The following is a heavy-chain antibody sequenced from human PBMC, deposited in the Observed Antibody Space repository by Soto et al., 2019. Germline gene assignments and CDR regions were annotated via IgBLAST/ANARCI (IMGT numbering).Heavy chain of an antibody. V-gene: IGHV4-39*01. CDR2: MFYSGLT. Sequence: NPSETLSLTCSVSGYSVTSSDYYWAWIRQPPGKGLEWIGSMFYSGLTYHNPSLKSRVTLSVDTSKNQFSVRLNSVTAADTAVYYCAPLSVSLSGPYGIHVWGQGTTVTVSS. CDR1: GYSVTSSDYY. CDR3: APLSVSLSGPYGIHV. J-gene: IGHJ6*02. D-gene: IGHD2-15*01.